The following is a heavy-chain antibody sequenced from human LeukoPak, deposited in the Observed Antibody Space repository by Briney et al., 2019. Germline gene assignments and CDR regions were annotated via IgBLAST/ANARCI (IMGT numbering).Heavy chain of an antibody. V-gene: IGHV1-18*01. CDR2: ISGCNGNT. CDR3: ASLKNYYDSSGYLVTDAFDI. CDR1: GYTFTTYN. J-gene: IGHJ3*02. D-gene: IGHD3-22*01. Sequence: ASVKVSCKASGYTFTTYNINWVRQAPGQGLEWMGWISGCNGNTNYAQKLQGRVTMTTDTSTSTAYMELRSLKSDDTAVYYCASLKNYYDSSGYLVTDAFDIWGQGTVVTVSS.